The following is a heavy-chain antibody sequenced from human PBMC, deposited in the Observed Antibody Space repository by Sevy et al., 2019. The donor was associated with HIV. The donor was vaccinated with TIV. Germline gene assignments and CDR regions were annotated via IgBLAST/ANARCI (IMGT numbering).Heavy chain of an antibody. CDR1: GGSISSSSYY. CDR2: IYYSGST. D-gene: IGHD3-10*01. CDR3: ARQDAALLWFGEGGIDAFDI. J-gene: IGHJ3*02. Sequence: SETLSLTCTVSGGSISSSSYYWGWIRQPPGKGLEWIGSIYYSGSTYYNPSLKSRVTISVDTSKNQFSLMLSSVTAAATAVYYWARQDAALLWFGEGGIDAFDIWGQGTMVTVSS. V-gene: IGHV4-39*01.